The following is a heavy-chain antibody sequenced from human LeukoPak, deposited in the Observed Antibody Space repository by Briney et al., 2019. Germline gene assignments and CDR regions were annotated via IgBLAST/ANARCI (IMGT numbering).Heavy chain of an antibody. D-gene: IGHD2-15*01. Sequence: GGSLRLSCAASGFTFSSHSMVWVRQPPGKGLEWISYISDSSITMYYADSVKGRFTISRDNAKNSLYLQMNSLRAEDTAVYYCAGDGGFCSGGFCYRLFDPWGQGTLVTVSS. CDR2: ISDSSITM. CDR3: AGDGGFCSGGFCYRLFDP. J-gene: IGHJ5*02. CDR1: GFTFSSHS. V-gene: IGHV3-48*04.